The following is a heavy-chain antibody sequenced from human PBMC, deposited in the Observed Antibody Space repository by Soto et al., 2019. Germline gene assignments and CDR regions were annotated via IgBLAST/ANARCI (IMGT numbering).Heavy chain of an antibody. D-gene: IGHD6-13*01. CDR1: GGTFSSYT. CDR3: ARGTRIAPSYYYYMDV. J-gene: IGHJ6*03. V-gene: IGHV1-69*02. Sequence: SVKVSCKASGGTFSSYTISWVRQAPGQGLEWMGRIIPILGIANYAQKFQGRVTITADKSTSTAYMELSSLRSEDTAVYYCARGTRIAPSYYYYMDVCGKGTTVTVSS. CDR2: IIPILGIA.